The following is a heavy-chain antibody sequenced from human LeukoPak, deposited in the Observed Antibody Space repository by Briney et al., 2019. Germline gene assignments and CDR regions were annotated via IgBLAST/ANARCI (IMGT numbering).Heavy chain of an antibody. V-gene: IGHV3-23*01. CDR1: GFTFSSYG. D-gene: IGHD1-26*01. CDR3: ARAGSIRFDY. Sequence: PGGSLRLSCAASGFTFSSYGMSWVRQAPGKGLEWVSGISGSDGSTYYADSVKGRFTISRDNSKNTLYLQMNSLRAEDTAVYYCARAGSIRFDYWGQGTLVTVSS. CDR2: ISGSDGST. J-gene: IGHJ4*02.